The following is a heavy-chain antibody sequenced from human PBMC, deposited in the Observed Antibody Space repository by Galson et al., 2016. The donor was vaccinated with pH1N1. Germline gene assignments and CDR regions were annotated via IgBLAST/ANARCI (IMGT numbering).Heavy chain of an antibody. CDR1: GFNFGNYA. Sequence: SLRLPCAASGFNFGNYAMDWVRQPPGQGLEWVSGITGSGGRTDYGVSVKGRFIVSSDNSKNTLFLQLNSLRVDDTAVYYCVKEPFSTVLYGFDDWGQGTLLTVSS. CDR2: ITGSGGRT. CDR3: VKEPFSTVLYGFDD. J-gene: IGHJ3*01. V-gene: IGHV3-23*01. D-gene: IGHD5/OR15-5a*01.